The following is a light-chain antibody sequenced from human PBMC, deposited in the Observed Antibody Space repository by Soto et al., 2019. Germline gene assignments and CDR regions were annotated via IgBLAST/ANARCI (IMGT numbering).Light chain of an antibody. V-gene: IGKV1-39*01. CDR1: QSISSY. J-gene: IGKJ5*01. Sequence: DIQMTQSPSSLSASVGDGVTITCRASQSISSYLNWYQQKPGKAPKLLIYAASSLQSGVPSRFSGSGSGTDFTLTISSLQPEDFATYYCQQSYSTPSITFGQGTRLEIK. CDR3: QQSYSTPSIT. CDR2: AAS.